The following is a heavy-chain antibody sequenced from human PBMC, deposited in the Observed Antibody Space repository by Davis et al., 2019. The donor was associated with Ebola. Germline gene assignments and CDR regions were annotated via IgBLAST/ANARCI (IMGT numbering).Heavy chain of an antibody. CDR2: ISYDGSNK. CDR3: AKTKYSNGYWFDP. Sequence: GESLKISCAASGFTFSSYGMHWVRQAPGKGLEWVAVISYDGSNKYYADSVKGRFTISRDNSKNTLYLQMNGLRDEDTALYYCAKTKYSNGYWFDPWGQGTLVTVSS. CDR1: GFTFSSYG. V-gene: IGHV3-30-3*02. J-gene: IGHJ5*02. D-gene: IGHD5-18*01.